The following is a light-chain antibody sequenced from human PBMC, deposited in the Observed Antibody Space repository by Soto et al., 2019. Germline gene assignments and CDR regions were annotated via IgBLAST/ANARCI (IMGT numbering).Light chain of an antibody. CDR3: QQYGSSLPYT. V-gene: IGKV3-20*01. CDR1: ETVRSSS. J-gene: IGKJ2*01. CDR2: GAF. Sequence: EIVLTQSPGTLSLSPGETATLSCRASETVRSSSLAWYQQKPGQAPRLLIYGAFNRATGIPDRFSGSGSGTDFTLAISRLEPEDSAVYYCQQYGSSLPYTFGQGTKLEIK.